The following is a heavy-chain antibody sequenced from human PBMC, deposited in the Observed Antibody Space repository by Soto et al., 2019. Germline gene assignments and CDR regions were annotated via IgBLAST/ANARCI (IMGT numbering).Heavy chain of an antibody. V-gene: IGHV5-51*01. CDR2: IYPGDSET. J-gene: IGHJ4*02. CDR1: GYSFTTYW. Sequence: GESLKISCQASGYSFTTYWIAWVRQMPGKGPEWMGIIYPGDSETRYNPSFQGQVTISADKSVSTAYLQWSSLKASDTAIYYCARARVEGYGGYYAPLDYWGQGTPVTVSS. CDR3: ARARVEGYGGYYAPLDY. D-gene: IGHD5-12*01.